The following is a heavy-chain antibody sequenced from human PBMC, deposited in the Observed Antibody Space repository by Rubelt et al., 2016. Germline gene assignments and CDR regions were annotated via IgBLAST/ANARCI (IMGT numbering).Heavy chain of an antibody. D-gene: IGHD6-13*01. J-gene: IGHJ4*02. Sequence: QVQLQESGPGLVKPSETLSLTCTVSGGSISSYYWSWIRQPPGKGLEWIGYIYYSGSTNYNPSLKGRVTFSVDPSKDQFSLKLSSVTAADTAVYYCARVTTPAAAGTGRYYFDYWGQGTLVTVSS. CDR1: GGSISSYY. V-gene: IGHV4-59*12. CDR3: ARVTTPAAAGTGRYYFDY. CDR2: IYYSGST.